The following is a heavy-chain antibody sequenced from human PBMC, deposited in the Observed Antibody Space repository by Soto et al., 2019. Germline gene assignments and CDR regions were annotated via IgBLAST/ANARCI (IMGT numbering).Heavy chain of an antibody. V-gene: IGHV3-23*01. D-gene: IGHD3-22*01. J-gene: IGHJ4*02. CDR1: GFTFSRFG. Sequence: EVQLLESGGGLVQPGGSLRLSCAASGFTFSRFGMSWVRQAPGKGREWVSGLSGGGNPTYYSESVKGRFTISRDSAKNTLYLKMNSLRTEDTAVYYCAKDIAYDSSAYDSWGQGILVTVSS. CDR3: AKDIAYDSSAYDS. CDR2: LSGGGNPT.